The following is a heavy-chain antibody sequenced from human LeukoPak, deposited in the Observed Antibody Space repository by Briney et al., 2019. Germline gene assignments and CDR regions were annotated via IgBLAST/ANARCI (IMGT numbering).Heavy chain of an antibody. D-gene: IGHD2-15*01. CDR1: GFTFSSYA. V-gene: IGHV3-30-3*01. J-gene: IGHJ4*02. CDR3: ARPADIVVVVAAIDY. Sequence: GRPLRLSCAASGFTFSSYAMHWVRQAPGKGLEWVAVISYDGSNKYYADSVKGRFTISRDNSKNTLYLQMNSLRAEDTAVYYCARPADIVVVVAAIDYWGQGTLVTVSS. CDR2: ISYDGSNK.